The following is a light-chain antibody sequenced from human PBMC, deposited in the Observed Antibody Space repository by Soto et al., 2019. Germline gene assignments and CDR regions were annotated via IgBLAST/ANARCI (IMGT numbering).Light chain of an antibody. CDR2: DAS. CDR3: QQRGDWPPIFP. J-gene: IGKJ3*01. V-gene: IGKV3-11*01. Sequence: EVVLTQSPATLSLSPGERATLSCRASQSVSRYLAWYQQKPGQAPRLLIYDASNRATGIPARFSGGGSGTYFTLTISSLEPEDFAVYYCQQRGDWPPIFPFGPGTKVDIK. CDR1: QSVSRY.